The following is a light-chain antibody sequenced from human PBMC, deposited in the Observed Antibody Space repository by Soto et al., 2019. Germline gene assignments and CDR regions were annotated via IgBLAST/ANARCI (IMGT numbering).Light chain of an antibody. Sequence: EIVLTQSPATLSLSPGERATLSCRASQSVSSYLACYQQKPGPAPRLLIYDASNRATGIPARFSGSGSGTDFRLNISSLEPEDFAVYYCQRRGKSELTFGGGTKVEIK. CDR3: QRRGKSELT. CDR2: DAS. CDR1: QSVSSY. J-gene: IGKJ4*01. V-gene: IGKV3-11*01.